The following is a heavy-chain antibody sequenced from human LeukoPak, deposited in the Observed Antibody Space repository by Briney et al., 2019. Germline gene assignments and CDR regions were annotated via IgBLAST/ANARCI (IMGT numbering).Heavy chain of an antibody. CDR3: AKVWVTMVRGVIDY. Sequence: GGSMRLACAASGFTVSSYAMSWVRQAPGKGLEWVSAISGSGGSTYYADSVKGRFTISRDTSKNTLYLQMNSLRAEDTAVYYCAKVWVTMVRGVIDYWGQGTLVTVSS. J-gene: IGHJ4*02. V-gene: IGHV3-23*01. D-gene: IGHD3-10*01. CDR1: GFTVSSYA. CDR2: ISGSGGST.